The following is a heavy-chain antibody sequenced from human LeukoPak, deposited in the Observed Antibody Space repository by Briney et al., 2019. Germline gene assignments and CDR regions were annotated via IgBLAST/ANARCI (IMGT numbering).Heavy chain of an antibody. Sequence: PSETLSLTCTVSGGSISSSSYNWGWIRQPPGKGLEWIGTLYYNGTTHYSVSLKSRVTISVDTSKNQFSLKLSSVTAADTAVYYCAREWPLITSSGWHQNQRHFDYWGQGTLVTVSS. D-gene: IGHD6-19*01. V-gene: IGHV4-39*07. CDR3: AREWPLITSSGWHQNQRHFDY. CDR2: LYYNGTT. J-gene: IGHJ4*02. CDR1: GGSISSSSYN.